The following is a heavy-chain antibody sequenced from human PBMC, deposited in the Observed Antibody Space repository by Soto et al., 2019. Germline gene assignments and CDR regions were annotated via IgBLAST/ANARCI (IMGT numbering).Heavy chain of an antibody. Sequence: LRLSCAASGFTFSDYYMSWIRQAPGKGLEWVSYISSSSSYTNYADSVKGRFTISRDNAKNSLYLQMNSLRAEDTAVYYCARANVDTSVVNEYYFDYWGQGTLVTVSS. J-gene: IGHJ4*02. CDR1: GFTFSDYY. D-gene: IGHD5-18*01. CDR2: ISSSSSYT. V-gene: IGHV3-11*06. CDR3: ARANVDTSVVNEYYFDY.